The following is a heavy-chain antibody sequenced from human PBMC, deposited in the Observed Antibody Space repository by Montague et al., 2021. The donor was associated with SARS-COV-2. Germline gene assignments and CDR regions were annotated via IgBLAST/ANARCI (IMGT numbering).Heavy chain of an antibody. J-gene: IGHJ4*02. CDR1: GGSISSYY. CDR3: ARVSPRWLQFDPYFDY. Sequence: SKTLSLTCTVSGGSISSYYWSWIRQPPGKGLEWIGEIYYSGSTNYNPSLKSRVTISVDTSKNQFSLKLSSVTAADTAVYYCARVSPRWLQFDPYFDYWGQGTLVTVSS. D-gene: IGHD5-24*01. CDR2: IYYSGST. V-gene: IGHV4-59*01.